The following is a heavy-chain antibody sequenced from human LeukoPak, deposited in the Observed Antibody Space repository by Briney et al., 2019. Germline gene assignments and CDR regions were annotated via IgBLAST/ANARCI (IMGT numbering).Heavy chain of an antibody. D-gene: IGHD3-10*01. V-gene: IGHV3-23*01. CDR1: GFTFSSHA. CDR3: ARPHPSDYYGSGSYSGYYYYGMDV. Sequence: GGSLRLSCAASGFTFSSHAMSWVRQAPGKGLECVSTISASGANTYYADSVEGRFTISRDNAKNSLYLQMNSLRAEDTTVYYCARPHPSDYYGSGSYSGYYYYGMDVWGQGTTVTVSS. J-gene: IGHJ6*02. CDR2: ISASGANT.